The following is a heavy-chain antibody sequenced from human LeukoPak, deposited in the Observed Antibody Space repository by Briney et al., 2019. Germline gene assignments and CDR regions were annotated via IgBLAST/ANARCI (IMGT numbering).Heavy chain of an antibody. CDR1: GYTFTNYD. CDR3: ARGPYCRSTSCPYYLDV. D-gene: IGHD2-2*01. V-gene: IGHV1-8*03. Sequence: ASVKVSCKASGYTFTNYDINWVRQATGQGLEWMGWMNPDSGNTGYAQKFQGRVTITKNTSISTAYVELSSLRSEDTAPYYCARGPYCRSTSCPYYLDVWGKGTTVTVSS. CDR2: MNPDSGNT. J-gene: IGHJ6*03.